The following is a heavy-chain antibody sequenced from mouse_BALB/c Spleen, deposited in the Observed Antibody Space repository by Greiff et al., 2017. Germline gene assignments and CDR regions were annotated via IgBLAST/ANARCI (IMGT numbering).Heavy chain of an antibody. V-gene: IGHV1-9*01. CDR1: GFTFSSYW. J-gene: IGHJ4*01. D-gene: IGHD2-4*01. CDR3: ARGGLRRAMDY. CDR2: ILPGSGST. Sequence: QVQLQQSGAELMKPGASVKISCKATGFTFSSYWIEWVKQRPGHGLEWIGEILPGSGSTNYNEKFKGKATFTADTSSNTAYMQLSSLTSEDSAVYYYARGGLRRAMDYWGQGTSVTVSS.